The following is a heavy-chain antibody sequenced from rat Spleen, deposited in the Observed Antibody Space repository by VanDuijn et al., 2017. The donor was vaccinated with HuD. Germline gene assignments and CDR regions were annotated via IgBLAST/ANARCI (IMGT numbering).Heavy chain of an antibody. D-gene: IGHD1-11*01. J-gene: IGHJ4*01. Sequence: EVQLVESGGGLVQPGRSLKLSCAASGFTFSNYGMHWIRQAPKKGLEWIATIYYDSSKMYYADTVKGRFTISRDNSKNTLYLEMNRLRSEDTAMYYCAASVNYEGPAWGQGASVTVSS. CDR1: GFTFSNYG. CDR3: AASVNYEGPA. V-gene: IGHV5-54*01. CDR2: IYYDSSKM.